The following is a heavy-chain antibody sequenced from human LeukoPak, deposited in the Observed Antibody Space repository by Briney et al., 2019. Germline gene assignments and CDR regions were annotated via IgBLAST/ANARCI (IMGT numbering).Heavy chain of an antibody. V-gene: IGHV4-34*01. CDR1: GGSFSGYY. CDR2: INHSGST. Sequence: SETLSLTCAVYGGSFSGYYWTWIRQPPGKGLEWIGEINHSGSTNYNPSLKSRVTISVDTSKNQFSLKLSSVTAADTAVYYCARGQPTYSSSWYANYWGQGTLVTVPS. CDR3: ARGQPTYSSSWYANY. D-gene: IGHD6-13*01. J-gene: IGHJ4*02.